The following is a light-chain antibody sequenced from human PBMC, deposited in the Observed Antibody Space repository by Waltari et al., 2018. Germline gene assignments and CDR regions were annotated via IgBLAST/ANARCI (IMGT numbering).Light chain of an antibody. J-gene: IGKJ2*01. CDR1: QSVSSH. Sequence: EIVLTQSPATLSLSPGERATLSCRASQSVSSHLAWYQQKPGHAPRLLIYDASNRATGIPARFSGSGSGTDFTLTISSLEPEDFAVYYCQQRSNWPPYTFGQGTKLEIK. CDR2: DAS. CDR3: QQRSNWPPYT. V-gene: IGKV3-11*01.